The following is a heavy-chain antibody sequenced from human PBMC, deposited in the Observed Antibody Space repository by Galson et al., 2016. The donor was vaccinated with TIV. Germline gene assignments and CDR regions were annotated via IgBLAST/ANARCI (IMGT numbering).Heavy chain of an antibody. CDR1: GGTFSSYA. V-gene: IGHV1-8*02. D-gene: IGHD2-2*01. Sequence: SVKVSCKASGGTFSSYAISWVRQAPGQGLEWKGWINPDSGNTGYVQKFQGRVTMTRNISASTVYMELSSLRSEDTAVYYCARSWSVVAPNWVDPWGQGTLVTVSS. CDR2: INPDSGNT. CDR3: ARSWSVVAPNWVDP. J-gene: IGHJ5*02.